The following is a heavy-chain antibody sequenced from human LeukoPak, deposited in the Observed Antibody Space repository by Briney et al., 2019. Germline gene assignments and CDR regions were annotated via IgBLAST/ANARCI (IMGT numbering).Heavy chain of an antibody. CDR1: GGSISSSRYY. J-gene: IGHJ4*02. D-gene: IGHD1-26*01. CDR3: ASAGSYSVDY. CDR2: TYYSGST. Sequence: PSETLSLTCTVSGGSISSSRYYWGWIRQPPGKGLEWIGSTYYSGSTYYNPSLESRGTISVDTSKNQFSLKLSSVTAADTAVYYCASAGSYSVDYWGQGTLVTVSS. V-gene: IGHV4-39*01.